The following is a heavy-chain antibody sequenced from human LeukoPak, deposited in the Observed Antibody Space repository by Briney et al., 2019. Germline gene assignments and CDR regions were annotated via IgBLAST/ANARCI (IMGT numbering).Heavy chain of an antibody. V-gene: IGHV1-69*13. CDR3: ARETSSWRNKAGTGAFDI. CDR1: GGTFSSYA. Sequence: GASVKVSCKASGGTFSSYAISWVRQAPGQGLEWMGGIIPIFGTANYAQKFQGRVTITADESTSTAYMELSSLRSEDTAVYYCARETSSWRNKAGTGAFDIWGQGTMVTVSS. D-gene: IGHD6-13*01. CDR2: IIPIFGTA. J-gene: IGHJ3*02.